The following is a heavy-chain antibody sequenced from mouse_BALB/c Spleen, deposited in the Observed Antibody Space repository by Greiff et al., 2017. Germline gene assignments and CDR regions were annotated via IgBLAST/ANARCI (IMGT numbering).Heavy chain of an antibody. CDR2: ISSGSSTI. V-gene: IGHV5-17*02. D-gene: IGHD1-1*01. CDR1: GFTFSSFG. CDR3: ERKRDYYGSSYWYMDV. J-gene: IGHJ1*01. Sequence: EVHLVESGGGLVQPGGSRKLSCAASGFTFSSFGMHWVRQAPEKGLEWVAYISSGSSTIYYADTVKGRFTISRDNPKNTLFLQMTSLRSEDTAMYNCERKRDYYGSSYWYMDVWGAGTTVTVSS.